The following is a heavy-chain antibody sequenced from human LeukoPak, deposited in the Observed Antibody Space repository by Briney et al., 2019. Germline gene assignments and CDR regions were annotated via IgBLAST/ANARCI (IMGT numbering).Heavy chain of an antibody. D-gene: IGHD3-10*01. CDR3: ARASPYYYGSGSYRKKFDY. V-gene: IGHV4-34*01. J-gene: IGHJ4*02. CDR1: GGSFSGYY. Sequence: PSETLSLTCAVYGGSFSGYYWSWIRQPPGKGLEWIGEINHSGSTNYNPSLKSRVTISVDTSKNQFSLKLSSVTAADTAVYYCARASPYYYGSGSYRKKFDYWGQGTLVTVSS. CDR2: INHSGST.